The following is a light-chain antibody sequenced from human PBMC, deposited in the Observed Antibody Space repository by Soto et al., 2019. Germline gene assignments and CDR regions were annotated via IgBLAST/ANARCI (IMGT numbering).Light chain of an antibody. Sequence: ELVLTQSPGSLSLSPGERATLSCKTSQSSGSNFVAWYQQRPGQPPRLLIYGASSRATGIPDRFSGSGSGTDFTLTISSLQPDDSATYYCQQYDSSSTFGGGTKVDIK. V-gene: IGKV3-20*01. CDR2: GAS. J-gene: IGKJ4*02. CDR3: QQYDSSST. CDR1: QSSGSNF.